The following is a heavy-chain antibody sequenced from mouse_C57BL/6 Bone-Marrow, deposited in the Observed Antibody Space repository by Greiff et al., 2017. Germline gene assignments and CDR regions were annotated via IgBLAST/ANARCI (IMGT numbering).Heavy chain of an antibody. CDR1: GFTFSSYA. Sequence: EVMLVESGGGLVKPGGSLKLSCAASGFTFSSYAMSWVRQTPEKRLEWVATISDGGSYTYYPDNVKGRFTISRDNAKNNLYLQMSHLKSEDTAMYYCARENYSNYEGWVFAYWGQGTLVTVSA. J-gene: IGHJ3*01. V-gene: IGHV5-4*01. CDR2: ISDGGSYT. CDR3: ARENYSNYEGWVFAY. D-gene: IGHD2-5*01.